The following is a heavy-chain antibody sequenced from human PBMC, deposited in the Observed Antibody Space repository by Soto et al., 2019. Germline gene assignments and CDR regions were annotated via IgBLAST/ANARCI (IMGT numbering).Heavy chain of an antibody. D-gene: IGHD3-3*01. V-gene: IGHV1-2*04. Sequence: VSVKVSCKASGYTFTGYYMHWVRQAPGQGLEWMGCINPDSGGTNYAQNFQGWVTMTRDKSINTAYMELSRLRSDDTAVYYCAKQRGKAIFGPLDXWGQGTLVTVS. CDR1: GYTFTGYY. J-gene: IGHJ4*02. CDR2: INPDSGGT. CDR3: AKQRGKAIFGPLDX.